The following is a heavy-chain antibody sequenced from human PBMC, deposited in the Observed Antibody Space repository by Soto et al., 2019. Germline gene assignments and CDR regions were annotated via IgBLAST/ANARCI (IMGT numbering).Heavy chain of an antibody. CDR3: ARRLFFDTWFDP. D-gene: IGHD2-21*02. V-gene: IGHV5-51*01. CDR1: GDSISSSY. Sequence: ETLSLTCSVSGDSISSSYWSWIRQPPGKGLEWIGITYPVASDTQYTSPFQGQVTISVDASINTVYLHWSSLKASDTAIYYCARRLFFDTWFDPWGQGTLVTVSS. J-gene: IGHJ5*02. CDR2: TYPVASDT.